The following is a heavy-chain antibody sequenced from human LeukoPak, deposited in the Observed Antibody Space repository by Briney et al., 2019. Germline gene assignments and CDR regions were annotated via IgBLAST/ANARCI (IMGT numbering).Heavy chain of an antibody. J-gene: IGHJ5*02. CDR2: IIHSGGT. V-gene: IGHV4-34*01. CDR1: GGSFSGYF. Sequence: SETLSLTCTVFGGSFSGYFWSWIRQPPGKGLEWIGEIIHSGGTNYHTSLKSRVTITVDTSKNHSSLNLSSVTAADTAVYYCARGQFSYGSGNNWFDPWGQGTLVTVSS. CDR3: ARGQFSYGSGNNWFDP. D-gene: IGHD3-10*01.